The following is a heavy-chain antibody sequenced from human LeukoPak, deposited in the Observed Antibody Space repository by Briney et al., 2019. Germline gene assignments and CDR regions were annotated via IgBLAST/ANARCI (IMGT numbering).Heavy chain of an antibody. V-gene: IGHV3-66*01. CDR2: LYSGGST. D-gene: IGHD3-22*01. Sequence: GGSLRLSCAASGFTVSSNYMTGVRQAPGKGLEWVSVLYSGGSTYYADSVKGRFTISRDDSKNTLYLQMNSLRAEDTAVYYCARENYYYDSSGHYYGGFDIWGQGTMVTVSS. CDR3: ARENYYYDSSGHYYGGFDI. J-gene: IGHJ3*02. CDR1: GFTVSSNY.